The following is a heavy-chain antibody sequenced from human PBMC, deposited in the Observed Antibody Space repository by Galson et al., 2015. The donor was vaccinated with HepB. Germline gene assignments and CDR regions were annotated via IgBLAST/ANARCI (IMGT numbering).Heavy chain of an antibody. Sequence: SLRLSCAASGFAFSSYGMHWVRQAPGRGLEWVAVISYDGSYKYYADSVKSRFTISRDNSKNTAYLQMNSLRPEDTAVYYCARDPGWLQLWDYFDYWGQGTLVTVSS. V-gene: IGHV3-30*03. D-gene: IGHD5-24*01. CDR3: ARDPGWLQLWDYFDY. J-gene: IGHJ4*02. CDR2: ISYDGSYK. CDR1: GFAFSSYG.